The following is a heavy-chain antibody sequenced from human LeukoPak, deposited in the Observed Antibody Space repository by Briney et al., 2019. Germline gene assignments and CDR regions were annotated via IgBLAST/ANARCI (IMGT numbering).Heavy chain of an antibody. CDR2: SNSDGKIT. J-gene: IGHJ4*02. CDR1: GFTLGRYW. V-gene: IGHV3-74*01. CDR3: ARDHHDFWSGYPNY. Sequence: GGSLRLSCAASGFTLGRYWMHWFRQAPGTGLVWVARSNSDGKITDYADSVRGRFTTSRDNTKNTVYLQVSSLRAEDTGVYYCARDHHDFWSGYPNYWGQGTLVIVSS. D-gene: IGHD3-3*01.